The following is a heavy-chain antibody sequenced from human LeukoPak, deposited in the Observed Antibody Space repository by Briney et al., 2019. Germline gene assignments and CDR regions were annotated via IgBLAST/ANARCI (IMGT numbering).Heavy chain of an antibody. CDR3: ATSVCSSTSCYTNVDY. D-gene: IGHD2-2*01. Sequence: ASVRVSCKVSGYTLTELSMHWVRQAPGKGLEWMGGFDPEDGETIYAQKFQGRVTMTEDTSTDTAYMELSSLRSEDTAVYYCATSVCSSTSCYTNVDYWGQGTLVTVSS. J-gene: IGHJ4*02. CDR1: GYTLTELS. V-gene: IGHV1-24*01. CDR2: FDPEDGET.